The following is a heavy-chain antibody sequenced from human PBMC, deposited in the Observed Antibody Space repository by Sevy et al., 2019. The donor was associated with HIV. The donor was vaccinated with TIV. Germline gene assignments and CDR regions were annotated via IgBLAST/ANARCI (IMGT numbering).Heavy chain of an antibody. V-gene: IGHV3-30*18. Sequence: GGSLRLSCAASGFRFSRSGMHWVRQAAGKGLEWGAVVSEDGSDKDYGDSVKGRLTISRDNSKDTLYLERNSLRPEDTAMFYCANSWGRVAGSSWLYHYFAMDVWGQGTTVTVSS. CDR1: GFRFSRSG. J-gene: IGHJ6*02. CDR2: VSEDGSDK. D-gene: IGHD6-13*01. CDR3: ANSWGRVAGSSWLYHYFAMDV.